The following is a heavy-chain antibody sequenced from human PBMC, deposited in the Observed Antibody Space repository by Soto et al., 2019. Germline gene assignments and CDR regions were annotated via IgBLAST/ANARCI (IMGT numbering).Heavy chain of an antibody. CDR3: ARGRVDGGELDL. D-gene: IGHD1-26*01. CDR2: IWYDASNK. V-gene: IGHV3-33*01. J-gene: IGHJ4*02. CDR1: GFTFRTYG. Sequence: VQLVESGGGVVQPGRFLRLSYAASGFTFRTYGMYWVRQAPGKGLERVAVIWYDASNKYYADSVKGRFTISRDNSENTLYLQMNSLRAEDTAVYYCARGRVDGGELDLWGQGTLVTVSS.